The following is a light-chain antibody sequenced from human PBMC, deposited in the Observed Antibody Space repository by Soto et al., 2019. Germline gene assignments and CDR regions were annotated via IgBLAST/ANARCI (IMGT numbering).Light chain of an antibody. Sequence: EIVMTQSPATLSASPGERATLSCRASQSVGSDLAWYRQKPGQAPRLLIYGASTRATDIPARFSGSGYGTDFTLTISSLQPEDFATYYCQQSYSNPRTFGQGTKVDIK. J-gene: IGKJ1*01. V-gene: IGKV3-15*01. CDR2: GAS. CDR1: QSVGSD. CDR3: QQSYSNPRT.